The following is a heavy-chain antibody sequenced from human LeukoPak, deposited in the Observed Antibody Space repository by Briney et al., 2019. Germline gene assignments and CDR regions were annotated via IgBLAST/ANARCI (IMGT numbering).Heavy chain of an antibody. V-gene: IGHV4-38-2*01. CDR3: ARHLFVAGFDY. CDR2: IYHSGST. CDR1: GYSISSGYY. J-gene: IGHJ4*02. Sequence: SETLSLTCAVSGYSISSGYYWGWIRQPPGKGLEWIGSIYHSGSTYYNPSLKGRVTISVDTSKNQFSLKLSSVTAADTAVYYCARHLFVAGFDYWGQGTLVTVSS. D-gene: IGHD6-19*01.